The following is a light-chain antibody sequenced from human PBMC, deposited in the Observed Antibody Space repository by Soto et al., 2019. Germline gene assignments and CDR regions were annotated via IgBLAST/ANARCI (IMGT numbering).Light chain of an antibody. CDR3: RSYSSSTLLV. CDR1: SSDVGGYNY. Sequence: QSALTQPASVSGSPGQSITIFCTGTSSDVGGYNYVSWYQHHPGKAAKLMISEVSNRPSGVSDRFSGSKSDNTASLTISGLQAEDEDDYYCRSYSSSTLLVFGGGTKVTVL. J-gene: IGLJ2*01. CDR2: EVS. V-gene: IGLV2-14*01.